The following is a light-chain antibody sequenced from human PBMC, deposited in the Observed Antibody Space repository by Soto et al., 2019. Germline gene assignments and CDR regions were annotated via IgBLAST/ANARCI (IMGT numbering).Light chain of an antibody. V-gene: IGLV2-14*01. J-gene: IGLJ7*01. Sequence: SALTQPASVSGSPGQSITISCTGTSSDVGGYNYVSWYQQHPGKAPKLMIYDVSNRPSGVSNRFSGSKSGNTASLTISGLQAEDEADYYCSSYTSSSTRAVFGGGTQLTVL. CDR3: SSYTSSSTRAV. CDR2: DVS. CDR1: SSDVGGYNY.